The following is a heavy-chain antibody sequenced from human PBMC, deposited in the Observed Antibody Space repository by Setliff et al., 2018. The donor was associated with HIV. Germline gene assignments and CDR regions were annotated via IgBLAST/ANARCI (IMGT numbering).Heavy chain of an antibody. CDR2: IQYDGKRI. V-gene: IGHV3-30*02. CDR3: AKDAGSYSYVHEYFQH. Sequence: PGGSLRLSCAASGFAFSTYGMHWVRQAPGKGLEWVAFIQYDGKRIYYGESVNGRFTISRDNPKNTLYLQMNSLRPEDTAVYYCAKDAGSYSYVHEYFQHWGQGTLVTVSS. D-gene: IGHD5-18*01. J-gene: IGHJ1*01. CDR1: GFAFSTYG.